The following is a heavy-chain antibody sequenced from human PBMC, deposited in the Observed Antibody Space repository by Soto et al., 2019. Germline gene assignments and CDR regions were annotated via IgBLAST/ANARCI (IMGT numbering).Heavy chain of an antibody. CDR2: TSSSGSFM. D-gene: IGHD1-7*01. CDR3: ARDPPTGTTLDWSDS. J-gene: IGHJ5*01. V-gene: IGHV3-21*01. CDR1: GDSLSSDS. Sequence: GGSLRLSCAGSGDSLSSDSIGWVRQPPGKGLEWVASTSSSGSFMNYADSVKGRFTISRDNAKYSLYLQMSGLTDEDTAVYYCARDPPTGTTLDWSDSWGQGTLVTVSS.